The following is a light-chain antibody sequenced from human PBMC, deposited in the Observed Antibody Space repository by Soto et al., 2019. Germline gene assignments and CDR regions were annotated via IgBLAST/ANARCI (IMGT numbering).Light chain of an antibody. J-gene: IGLJ2*01. V-gene: IGLV3-21*02. Sequence: SYELTQPPSVSVAPGQTARITCGCTNLGRKSVHWYQQKPGQDPVVVVYDDRDRPSGIPERFSGSNSGNTAALTISRVEAGDEADYYCQLWDSNSEHVVFGGGTKLTVL. CDR1: NLGRKS. CDR2: DDR. CDR3: QLWDSNSEHVV.